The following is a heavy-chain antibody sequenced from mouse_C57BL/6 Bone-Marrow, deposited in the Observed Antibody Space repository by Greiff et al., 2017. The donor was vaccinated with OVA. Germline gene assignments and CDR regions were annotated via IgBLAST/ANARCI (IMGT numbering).Heavy chain of an antibody. J-gene: IGHJ1*03. Sequence: EVKVVESGPGLAKPSQTLSLTCSVTGYSITSDYWNWIRKFPGNKLEYMGYISYSGSTYYNPSLKSRISITRDTSKNQYYLQLNSVTTEDTATYYCARDYYGSSWYFDVWGTGTTVTVSS. CDR3: ARDYYGSSWYFDV. D-gene: IGHD1-1*01. CDR1: GYSITSDY. CDR2: ISYSGST. V-gene: IGHV3-8*01.